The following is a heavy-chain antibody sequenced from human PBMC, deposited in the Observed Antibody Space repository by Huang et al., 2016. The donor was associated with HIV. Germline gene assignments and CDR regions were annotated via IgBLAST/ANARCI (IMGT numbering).Heavy chain of an antibody. Sequence: QLQLQESGPGLVKHSETLSLTCTVSGGSISSSSYYWGWIRQPPGKGLEWIGSIYHSGTTYYNPSLKSRVTIAVDTSRTQFSLKLSSVTAADTAVYYCAAHGRIVGIPAAPLRFDPWGQGTLVTVSS. V-gene: IGHV4-39*01. J-gene: IGHJ5*02. CDR2: IYHSGTT. D-gene: IGHD6-13*01. CDR3: AAHGRIVGIPAAPLRFDP. CDR1: GGSISSSSYY.